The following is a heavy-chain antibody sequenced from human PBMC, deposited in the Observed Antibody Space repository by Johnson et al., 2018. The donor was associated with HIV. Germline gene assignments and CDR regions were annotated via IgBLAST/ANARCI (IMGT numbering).Heavy chain of an antibody. D-gene: IGHD2-15*01. CDR3: ARDLGVAGGAFDI. CDR1: GFTFSSYG. CDR2: ISYDGSNK. Sequence: VQVVESGGGVVQPGRSLRLSCAASGFTFSSYGMHWVRQAPGKGLEWVAVISYDGSNKYYADSVKGRFTISRDNSKNTLYLQMNSLRAEDTAIYYCARDLGVAGGAFDIWGRGTMVTVSA. J-gene: IGHJ3*02. V-gene: IGHV3-30*03.